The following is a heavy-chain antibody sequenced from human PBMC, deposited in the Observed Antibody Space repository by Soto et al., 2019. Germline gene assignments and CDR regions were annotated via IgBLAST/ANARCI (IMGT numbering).Heavy chain of an antibody. CDR2: ISGSGYNT. J-gene: IGHJ5*02. Sequence: EVQLLEAGGGLVQPGGFLRLSCAVSGFTFSNYAMNWVRQAPGKGLEWVSGISGSGYNTYYADSVKGRFTISRDNSKNTLFLQIHSLTVEDTVVYYCAKARYFDLQQPLNWLDPWGQGTLVTVSS. CDR1: GFTFSNYA. V-gene: IGHV3-23*01. CDR3: AKARYFDLQQPLNWLDP. D-gene: IGHD3-9*01.